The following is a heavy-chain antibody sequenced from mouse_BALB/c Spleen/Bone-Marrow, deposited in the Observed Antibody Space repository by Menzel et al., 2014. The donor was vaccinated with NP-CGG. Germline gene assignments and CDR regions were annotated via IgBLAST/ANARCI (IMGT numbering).Heavy chain of an antibody. D-gene: IGHD2-14*01. V-gene: IGHV2-9*02. CDR2: IWAGGST. J-gene: IGHJ3*01. CDR3: ARAAYRSDVTWFAY. Sequence: VQVVESGPGLVAPSQSLSIPCTVSGFSLTSYGLHWVRQPPGKGLEWLGVIWAGGSTNYNSALMSRLSISKENSKSQVFLKRSRLQTDDTAMFYCARAAYRSDVTWFAYWGQGTLVTVSA. CDR1: GFSLTSYG.